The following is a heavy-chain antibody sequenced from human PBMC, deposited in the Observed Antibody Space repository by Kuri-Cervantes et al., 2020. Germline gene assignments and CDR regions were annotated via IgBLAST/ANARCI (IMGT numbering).Heavy chain of an antibody. CDR1: EYSFASHG. CDR2: IYPGDSDT. J-gene: IGHJ3*02. D-gene: IGHD5-12*01. V-gene: IGHV5-51*01. Sequence: GGSLRLSCKGSEYSFASHGIGWVRQMPGKGLEWMGIIYPGDSDTRYSPSFQGQVTISADKSISTAYLQWSSLKVSDTAMYYCARPRHIGYRGAFDIWGQGTMVTVSS. CDR3: ARPRHIGYRGAFDI.